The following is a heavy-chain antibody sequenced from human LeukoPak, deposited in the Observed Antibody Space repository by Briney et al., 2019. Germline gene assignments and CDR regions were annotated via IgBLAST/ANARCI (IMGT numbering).Heavy chain of an antibody. CDR2: IYSGGST. CDR1: GSTFSSNY. D-gene: IGHD2-21*02. Sequence: GGSLRLSCAASGSTFSSNYMSWVRQAPGKGLEWVSVIYSGGSTYYADSVKGRFTISRDNSKNTLYLQMNSLRAEDTAVYYCARGRAYCGGDCYSPVYYFDYWGQGTLVTVSS. V-gene: IGHV3-53*01. CDR3: ARGRAYCGGDCYSPVYYFDY. J-gene: IGHJ4*02.